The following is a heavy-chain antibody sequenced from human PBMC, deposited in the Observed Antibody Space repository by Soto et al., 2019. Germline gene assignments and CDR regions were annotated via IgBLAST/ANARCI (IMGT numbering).Heavy chain of an antibody. CDR2: IYYSGST. CDR1: GGSISSYY. D-gene: IGHD3-10*01. V-gene: IGHV4-59*01. Sequence: QVQLQESGPGLVKPSETLSLTCTVSGGSISSYYWSWIRQPPGKGLEWIGYIYYSGSTNYNPSLNTRVTISVDTSKNQFSLKLSSVTAADTAVYYCARVWGGAFDIWGQGTMVTVSS. J-gene: IGHJ3*02. CDR3: ARVWGGAFDI.